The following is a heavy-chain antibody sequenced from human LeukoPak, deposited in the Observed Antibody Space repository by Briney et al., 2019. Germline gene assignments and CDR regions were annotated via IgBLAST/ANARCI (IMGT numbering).Heavy chain of an antibody. CDR3: ARELSGIVGATTGFDY. CDR2: ISSSSSYI. CDR1: GFTFSSYS. V-gene: IGHV3-21*01. Sequence: SGGSLRLSCAASGFTFSSYSMNWVRQAPGKGLEWVSSISSSSSYIYYADSVKGRFTISRDNAKNSLYLQMNSLRAEDTAVYYCARELSGIVGATTGFDYWGQGTLVTVSS. J-gene: IGHJ4*02. D-gene: IGHD1-26*01.